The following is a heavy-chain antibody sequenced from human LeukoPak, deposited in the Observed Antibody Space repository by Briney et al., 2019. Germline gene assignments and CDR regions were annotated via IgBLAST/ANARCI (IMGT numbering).Heavy chain of an antibody. J-gene: IGHJ4*02. V-gene: IGHV1-69*04. Sequence: SVKVSCKASGGTFSSYAISWVRQAPGQGLECMGRIIPILGIANYAQKFQGRVTITADKSTNTAYMELSSLRSEDTAVYYCARDQTAARFGYWGQGTLVTVSS. CDR2: IIPILGIA. CDR1: GGTFSSYA. CDR3: ARDQTAARFGY. D-gene: IGHD6-6*01.